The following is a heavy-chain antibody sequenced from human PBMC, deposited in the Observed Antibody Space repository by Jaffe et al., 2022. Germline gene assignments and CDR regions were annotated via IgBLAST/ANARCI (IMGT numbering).Heavy chain of an antibody. CDR2: ISWDGGST. V-gene: IGHV3-43D*04. CDR3: AKGEGDGYNLFDY. D-gene: IGHD5-12*01. CDR1: GFTFDDYA. J-gene: IGHJ4*02. Sequence: EVQLVESGGVVVQPGGSLRLSCAASGFTFDDYAMHWVRQAPGKGLEWVSLISWDGGSTYYADSVKGRFTISRDNSKNSLYLQMNSLRAEDTALYYCAKGEGDGYNLFDYWGQGTLVTVSS.